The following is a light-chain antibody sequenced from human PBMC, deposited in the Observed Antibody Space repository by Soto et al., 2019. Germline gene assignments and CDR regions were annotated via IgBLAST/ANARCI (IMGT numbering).Light chain of an antibody. CDR1: TSNIGSRY. V-gene: IGLV1-51*02. J-gene: IGLJ3*02. Sequence: QSVLTQPPSVSAAPGQKVTISSSGSTSNIGSRYVSWYRQFPGTAPKLLIHENNKRPSGIADRFSASKSGTSATLVITGLQTGDEADYYCGAWDGGLSAGVFGGGTKLTVL. CDR2: ENN. CDR3: GAWDGGLSAGV.